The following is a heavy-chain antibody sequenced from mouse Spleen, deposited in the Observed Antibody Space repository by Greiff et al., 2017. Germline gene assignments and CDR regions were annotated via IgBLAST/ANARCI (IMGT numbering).Heavy chain of an antibody. V-gene: IGHV1-47*01. J-gene: IGHJ2*01. CDR2: FHPYNDDT. CDR3: ARGGYYGVYYFDY. CDR1: GYTFTTYP. D-gene: IGHD1-1*01. Sequence: VQRVESGAELVKPGASVKMSCKASGYTFTTYPIEWMKQNHGKSLEWIGNFHPYNDDTKYNEKFKGKATLTVEKSSSTVYLELSRLTSDDSAVYYCARGGYYGVYYFDYWGQGTTLTVSS.